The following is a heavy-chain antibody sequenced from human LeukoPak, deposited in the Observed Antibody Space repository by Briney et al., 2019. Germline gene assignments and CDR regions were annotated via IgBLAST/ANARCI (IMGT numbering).Heavy chain of an antibody. Sequence: GGSLRLSCAASGFTFSSYAMSWVRQAPGKGLEWVSAISGSGGSTYYADSVKGRFTISRDNSKNTLYLQMNSLRAEDTAVYYCAKGADYGSGSSTVLGYWGQGTLVTVSS. J-gene: IGHJ4*02. V-gene: IGHV3-23*01. D-gene: IGHD3-10*01. CDR3: AKGADYGSGSSTVLGY. CDR1: GFTFSSYA. CDR2: ISGSGGST.